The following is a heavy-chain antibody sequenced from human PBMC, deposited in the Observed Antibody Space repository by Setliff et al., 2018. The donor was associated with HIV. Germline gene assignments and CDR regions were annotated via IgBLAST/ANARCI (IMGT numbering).Heavy chain of an antibody. D-gene: IGHD3-22*01. J-gene: IGHJ5*02. CDR3: ATSRVVVLRFDP. CDR2: IYYSGST. Sequence: ETLSLTCAVSGYSISSSSYYWGRIRQPPGKGLEWIGSIYYSGSTYYNPSLKSRVTISADTSKNQFSLKLYSVTAADTAVYYCATSRVVVLRFDPWGQGTLVTVSS. CDR1: GYSISSSSYY. V-gene: IGHV4-39*07.